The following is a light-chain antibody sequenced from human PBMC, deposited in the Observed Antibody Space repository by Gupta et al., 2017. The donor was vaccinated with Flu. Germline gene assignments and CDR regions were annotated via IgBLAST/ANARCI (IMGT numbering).Light chain of an antibody. CDR2: EAS. CDR1: QSVASN. J-gene: IGKJ4*01. Sequence: EIVMTQSPATLSVSPGERATLSCRASQSVASNLGWYQQKPGQAPRLLIYEASTRDTGIPARFSGSGFGTEFTLTISSRQSEDFAVYYCQQDKNWPPLTFGGGTKVEIK. V-gene: IGKV3-15*01. CDR3: QQDKNWPPLT.